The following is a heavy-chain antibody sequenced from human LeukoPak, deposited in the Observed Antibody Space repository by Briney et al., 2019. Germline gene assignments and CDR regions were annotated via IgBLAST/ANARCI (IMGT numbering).Heavy chain of an antibody. CDR3: ARVRELLWKGYYFDY. CDR2: IVVGSGNT. CDR1: GFSFTGSV. V-gene: IGHV1-58*02. Sequence: SVKVSCKASGFSFTGSVIQWVRQARGQRLEWIGWIVVGSGNTNYAQKFQERVTITRDRSTSTAYMELRSLRSDDTAVYYCARVRELLWKGYYFDYWGQGTLVTVSS. D-gene: IGHD1-26*01. J-gene: IGHJ4*02.